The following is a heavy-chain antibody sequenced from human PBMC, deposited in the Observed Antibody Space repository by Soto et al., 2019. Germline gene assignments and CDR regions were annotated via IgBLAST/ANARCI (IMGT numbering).Heavy chain of an antibody. V-gene: IGHV3-30-3*01. CDR3: DRACYYYGSGRYHTGY. CDR2: ISYDGSNK. CDR1: GFTFSSYA. D-gene: IGHD3-10*01. J-gene: IGHJ4*02. Sequence: GGSLRLSCAASGFTFSSYAMHWVRQAPGKGLEWVAVISYDGSNKYYADSVKGRFTISRDNAKNTLYLQMNSLRAEDTAVYYCDRACYYYGSGRYHTGYWGQGTLVTVSS.